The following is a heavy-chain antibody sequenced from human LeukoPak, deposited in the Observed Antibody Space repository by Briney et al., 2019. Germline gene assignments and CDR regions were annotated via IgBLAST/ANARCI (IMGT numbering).Heavy chain of an antibody. V-gene: IGHV3-11*04. Sequence: PGGSLRLSCAASGFTFSDYYMSWIRQAPGKGLEWVSYTSSGGSTIDYADSVKGRFTIYRDNAKNSLYLQMNSLGAEDTAVYYCARDRGYGSATYPFDPWGQGTLVTVSS. CDR2: TSSGGSTI. CDR3: ARDRGYGSATYPFDP. CDR1: GFTFSDYY. J-gene: IGHJ5*02. D-gene: IGHD3-10*01.